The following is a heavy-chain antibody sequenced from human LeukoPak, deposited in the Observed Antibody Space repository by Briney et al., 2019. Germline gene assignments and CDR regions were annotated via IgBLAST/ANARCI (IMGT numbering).Heavy chain of an antibody. D-gene: IGHD3-22*01. J-gene: IGHJ6*03. CDR3: ARVVNYYDSSGYPGAYYYYYYMDV. V-gene: IGHV4-34*01. CDR1: GGSFSGYY. CDR2: INHSGST. Sequence: SETLSLTCAVYGGSFSGYYWSWIRQPPGKGLEWIGEINHSGSTNYNPSLKSRVTISVDTSKNQFSLKLSSVTAEDTAVYYCARVVNYYDSSGYPGAYYYYYYMDVWGKGTTVTVSS.